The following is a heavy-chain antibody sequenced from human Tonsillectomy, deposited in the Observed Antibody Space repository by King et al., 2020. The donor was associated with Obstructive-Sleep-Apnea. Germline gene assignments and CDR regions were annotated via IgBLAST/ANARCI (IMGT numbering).Heavy chain of an antibody. CDR3: ARLSVTIDY. CDR1: GYSFTTYW. D-gene: IGHD4-17*01. J-gene: IGHJ4*02. V-gene: IGHV5-51*01. Sequence: QLVQSGAEVKMPGESLKISCKGSGYSFTTYWIGWVRQMPGKGLGWMGIIYPGGDSDTRYSPSFQGQVTISADKSVNTAYLQWSSLKASDTAMYYCARLSVTIDYWGQGTLVTVSS. CDR2: IYPGGDSDT.